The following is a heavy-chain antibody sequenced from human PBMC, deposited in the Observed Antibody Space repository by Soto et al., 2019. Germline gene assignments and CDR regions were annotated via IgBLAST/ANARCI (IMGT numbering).Heavy chain of an antibody. CDR1: VYTFTIDG. CDR2: SRAYNGNT. Sequence: QVQLVQSGAEVKTPGASVTVSCKASVYTFTIDGIIWVRQDPGQGFEWIGWSRAYNGNTNYAQKLQGRDTMTTDTSTRTGYIELSSLRSDDMAVYYCARDRSSVELGYWGKGNLVTVSS. V-gene: IGHV1-18*03. CDR3: ARDRSSVELGY. D-gene: IGHD1-7*01. J-gene: IGHJ4*02.